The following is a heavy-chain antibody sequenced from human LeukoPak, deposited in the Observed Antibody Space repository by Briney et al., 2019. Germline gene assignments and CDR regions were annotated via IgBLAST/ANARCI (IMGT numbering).Heavy chain of an antibody. V-gene: IGHV3-11*01. J-gene: IGHJ4*02. CDR2: ICDSGRTV. Sequence: GGSLRLSCAASGFTFSDYYMSWLRQAPGKGLEWVAYICDSGRTVYYADSVKGRFTISRDNAKNSVYLQMTNLRAEDTAVYYCARDRLGDYDHSGYYDKWGQGTLVTVSS. D-gene: IGHD3-22*01. CDR3: ARDRLGDYDHSGYYDK. CDR1: GFTFSDYY.